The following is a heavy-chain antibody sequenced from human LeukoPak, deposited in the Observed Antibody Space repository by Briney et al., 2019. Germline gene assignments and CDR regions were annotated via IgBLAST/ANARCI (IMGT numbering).Heavy chain of an antibody. CDR2: ISSSSSTM. CDR1: GFTFSSHS. J-gene: IGHJ4*02. CDR3: ARDFRNGFDY. D-gene: IGHD1-14*01. Sequence: GGSLRLSCASSGFTFSSHSMNWVRQAPGKGLEWVSYISSSSSTMDYADSVKGRFTISRDNAKNSLYLQMNSLRAEDTAVYYCARDFRNGFDYWGQGTLVTVSS. V-gene: IGHV3-48*01.